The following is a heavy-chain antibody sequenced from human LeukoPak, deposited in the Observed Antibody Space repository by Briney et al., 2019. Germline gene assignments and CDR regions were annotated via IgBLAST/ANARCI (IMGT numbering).Heavy chain of an antibody. Sequence: GGSLRLSCAASGFAFSSYTMNWVRQAPGKGLEWVSSISGSTNYIYFADSVKGRSTISRDNAKNSLYLQMNSLRAEDTAVYYCARTYYYGSGSNDYWGQGTLVTVSS. D-gene: IGHD3-10*01. CDR3: ARTYYYGSGSNDY. CDR2: ISGSTNYI. CDR1: GFAFSSYT. V-gene: IGHV3-21*01. J-gene: IGHJ4*02.